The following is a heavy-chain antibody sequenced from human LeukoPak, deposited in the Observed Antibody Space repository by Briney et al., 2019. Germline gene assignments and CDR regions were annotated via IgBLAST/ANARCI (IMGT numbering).Heavy chain of an antibody. CDR1: GYTFSRYW. J-gene: IGHJ4*02. D-gene: IGHD3-10*01. V-gene: IGHV5-51*01. CDR3: AKWTGSGSYYVDFDY. Sequence: PGESLKISCKGSGYTFSRYWIAWVRQMPGKGLEWRGIIYPGDSDTRYGPAFQGQVTISADKSTDTAYLQWSSLKASDTAMYYCAKWTGSGSYYVDFDYWGQGTLVSVSS. CDR2: IYPGDSDT.